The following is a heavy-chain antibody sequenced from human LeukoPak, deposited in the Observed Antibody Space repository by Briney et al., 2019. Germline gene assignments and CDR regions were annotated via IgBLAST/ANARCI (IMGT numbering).Heavy chain of an antibody. J-gene: IGHJ4*02. CDR3: ARIYYSSSFPYYFDY. CDR2: IYYSGST. D-gene: IGHD6-6*01. V-gene: IGHV4-59*01. Sequence: SETLSLTCTVSGGSISNYFWSWIRQPPGKGLEWIGYIYYSGSTNYNPSLKSRVTISVDTSKNQFSLKLSSVTAADTAVYYCARIYYSSSFPYYFDYWGQGTLVTVSS. CDR1: GGSISNYF.